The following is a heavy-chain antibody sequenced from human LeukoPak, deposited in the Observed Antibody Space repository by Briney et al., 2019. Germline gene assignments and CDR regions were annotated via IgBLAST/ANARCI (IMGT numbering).Heavy chain of an antibody. V-gene: IGHV4-39*01. CDR3: ARHVTPSDFDWSLSGVYFDY. J-gene: IGHJ4*02. D-gene: IGHD3-9*01. CDR1: GDSISSRSYS. Sequence: SETLSLTCTVSGDSISSRSYSWAWIRQPPGKGLEWIGTIYYSGSTYNSPSLKSRVTISIDMSKNQFSLKLSSVTSADTAVYYCARHVTPSDFDWSLSGVYFDYWGQGTLVTVSS. CDR2: IYYSGST.